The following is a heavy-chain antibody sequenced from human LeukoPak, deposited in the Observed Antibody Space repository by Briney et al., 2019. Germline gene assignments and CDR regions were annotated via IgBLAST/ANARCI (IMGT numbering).Heavy chain of an antibody. V-gene: IGHV3-53*01. CDR1: GFTVSSNY. CDR2: IYSGDST. J-gene: IGHJ4*02. Sequence: GGSLRLSCAASGFTVSSNYMSWVRQAPGKGLEWVSVIYSGDSTYYADSVKGRFTISRDNSKNTLYLQMNSLRAEDTAVYYCARDPPARYSSGWYSYWGQGTLVTVSS. CDR3: ARDPPARYSSGWYSY. D-gene: IGHD6-19*01.